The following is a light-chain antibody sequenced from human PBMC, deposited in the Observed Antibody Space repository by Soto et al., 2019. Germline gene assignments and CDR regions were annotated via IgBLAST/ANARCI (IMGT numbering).Light chain of an antibody. CDR2: AAS. CDR1: QDIADY. V-gene: IGKV1-27*01. CDR3: QRYNSPPWT. J-gene: IGKJ1*01. Sequence: DIQMTQSPSPLSASVGDRVTITCRASQDIADYLAWYQQRPGQAPKLLIYAASTLQSGVPSRFSGSGSGTDVTLTIRSLQPEDVATYYCQRYNSPPWTFGQGTTVEIK.